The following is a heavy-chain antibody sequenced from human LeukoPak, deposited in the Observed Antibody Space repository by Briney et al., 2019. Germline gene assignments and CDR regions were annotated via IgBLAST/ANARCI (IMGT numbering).Heavy chain of an antibody. V-gene: IGHV3-23*01. Sequence: PGGSLRLSCAASGFTFSSYAMSWVRQAPGKGLEWVSAISGSGGSTYYADSVKGRFTISRDNSKNTLYLQMNSLRAEDTALYYCAKDQRATVTARGGFDIWGQGTMVTVSS. CDR3: AKDQRATVTARGGFDI. CDR1: GFTFSSYA. CDR2: ISGSGGST. D-gene: IGHD4-17*01. J-gene: IGHJ3*02.